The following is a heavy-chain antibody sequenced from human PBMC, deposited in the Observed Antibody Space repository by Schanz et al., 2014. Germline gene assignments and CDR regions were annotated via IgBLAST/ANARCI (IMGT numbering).Heavy chain of an antibody. CDR2: IYHSGNT. CDR1: GGSIDVSGYY. Sequence: QVQLQESGPRLVKPSQTLSLTCTVSGGSIDVSGYYWSWIRQQPGKALEWIGYIYHSGNTYFKPALQSRLAMSVDTAKTQFPLMLSSATAAYTAVYYCARAVGGNSALEWFDPWGQGTRVTVSS. D-gene: IGHD2-21*01. CDR3: ARAVGGNSALEWFDP. V-gene: IGHV4-31*03. J-gene: IGHJ5*02.